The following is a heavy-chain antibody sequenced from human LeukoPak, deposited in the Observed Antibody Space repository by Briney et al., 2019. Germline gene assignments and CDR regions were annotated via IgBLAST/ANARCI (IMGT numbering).Heavy chain of an antibody. D-gene: IGHD1-26*01. V-gene: IGHV1-69*13. CDR2: IIPIFGTA. J-gene: IGHJ3*02. CDR1: GGTFSSYA. Sequence: SVKVSCKASGGTFSSYAISWVRQAPGQGLEWMGGIIPIFGTANYAQKFQGRVTITADESTSTAYMELSSLRSEDTAVYYCASSGGSYYRSYAFDIWGQGTMVTVSS. CDR3: ASSGGSYYRSYAFDI.